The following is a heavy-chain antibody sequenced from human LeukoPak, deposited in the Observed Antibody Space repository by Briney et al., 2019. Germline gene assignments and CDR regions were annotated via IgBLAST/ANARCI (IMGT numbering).Heavy chain of an antibody. CDR1: GGIFSSYT. Sequence: VASVKVSCKASGGIFSSYTISWVRQAPGQGLEWMGRITPLLGIANYAQKFQGRVTIIADKSTSTAYMELSSLRSEDTAVYYCARDDADSAYADGDYWGQGTLVTVSS. V-gene: IGHV1-69*04. CDR3: ARDDADSAYADGDY. CDR2: ITPLLGIA. J-gene: IGHJ4*02. D-gene: IGHD5-12*01.